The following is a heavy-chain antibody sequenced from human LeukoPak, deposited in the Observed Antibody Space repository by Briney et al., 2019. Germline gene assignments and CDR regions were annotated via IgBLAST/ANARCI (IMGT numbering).Heavy chain of an antibody. CDR1: GFTFSNYW. CDR2: IKQDESKT. J-gene: IGHJ4*02. D-gene: IGHD2-21*02. CDR3: ARDASLYCAGDTCYWAFDH. V-gene: IGHV3-7*01. Sequence: GGSLRLSCAASGFTFSNYWMSWVRQAPGKGPEWVANIKQDESKTYYVDSVKGRFTISRDTATNSLFLQMNSLRAEDTAVYYCARDASLYCAGDTCYWAFDHWGQGALVTISS.